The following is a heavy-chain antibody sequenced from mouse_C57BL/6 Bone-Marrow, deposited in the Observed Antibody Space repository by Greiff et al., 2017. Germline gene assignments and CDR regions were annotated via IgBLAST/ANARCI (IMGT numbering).Heavy chain of an antibody. CDR2: IWSGGST. D-gene: IGHD1-1*01. V-gene: IGHV2-4*01. CDR3: AKKCGSSWYFDV. J-gene: IGHJ1*03. CDR1: GFSLTSYG. Sequence: VKLMESGPGLVQPSQCLTISCTASGFSLTSYGVHWVRQPPGKGLEWLGVIWSGGSTDYNAAFISRLSISKDNPKSQVFFKMNSLQADDSAIYYCAKKCGSSWYFDVWGTGTTVTVSS.